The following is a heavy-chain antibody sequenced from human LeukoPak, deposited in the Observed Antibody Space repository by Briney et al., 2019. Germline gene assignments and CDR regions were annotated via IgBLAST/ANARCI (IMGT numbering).Heavy chain of an antibody. CDR3: ARAFYGSGSYYRY. J-gene: IGHJ4*02. V-gene: IGHV3-23*01. Sequence: PGGSLRLSCAASGFTFSSYAMSWVRQAPGKGLEWVSAISGSGGSTYYADSVKGRFTISRDNAKNSLYLQMNSLRAEDTAVYYCARAFYGSGSYYRYWGQGTLVTVSS. D-gene: IGHD3-10*01. CDR2: ISGSGGST. CDR1: GFTFSSYA.